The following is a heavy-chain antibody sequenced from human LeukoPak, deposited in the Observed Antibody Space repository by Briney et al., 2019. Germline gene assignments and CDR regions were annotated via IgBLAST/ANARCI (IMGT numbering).Heavy chain of an antibody. D-gene: IGHD3-22*01. Sequence: GRSLKLSWEASGFNFSSYGMHWVRQAPGKGLEVVAVIWYDGSNKYYADSVRGRFTISRDNSKNTLYLQMSSLRADDTAVHFCAIDYYDSKDYYLGHNWGQGTLVTVSS. V-gene: IGHV3-33*01. CDR2: IWYDGSNK. J-gene: IGHJ4*02. CDR3: AIDYYDSKDYYLGHN. CDR1: GFNFSSYG.